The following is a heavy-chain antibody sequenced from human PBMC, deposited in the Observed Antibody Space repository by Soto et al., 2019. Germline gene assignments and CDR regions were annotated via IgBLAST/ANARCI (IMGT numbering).Heavy chain of an antibody. CDR1: GFTFNRYW. CDR3: ASYSGRNANYFDY. J-gene: IGHJ4*02. CDR2: INGDGSST. Sequence: GRSLRLSCTASGFTFNRYWMHWVRQAPGKGLVWVSRINGDGSSTSYADSVKGRFTISRDNAKNTLYLQMNSLRAEDTAVYYCASYSGRNANYFDYWGQGTLVTVSS. V-gene: IGHV3-74*01. D-gene: IGHD1-26*01.